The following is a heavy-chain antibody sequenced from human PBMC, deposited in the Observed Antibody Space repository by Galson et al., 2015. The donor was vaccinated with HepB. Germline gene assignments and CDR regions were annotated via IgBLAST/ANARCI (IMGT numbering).Heavy chain of an antibody. Sequence: SVKASCKASGYTFTSYGISWVRQAPGQGLEWMGWISAYNGNTNYAQKLQGRVTMTTDTSTSTAYMELRSLRSDDTAVYYCARAWIAARSYYYYYMDVWGKGTTVTVSS. CDR2: ISAYNGNT. J-gene: IGHJ6*03. D-gene: IGHD6-6*01. V-gene: IGHV1-18*01. CDR3: ARAWIAARSYYYYYMDV. CDR1: GYTFTSYG.